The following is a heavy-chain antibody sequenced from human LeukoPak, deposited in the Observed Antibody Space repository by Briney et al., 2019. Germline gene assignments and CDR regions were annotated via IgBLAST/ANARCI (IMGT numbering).Heavy chain of an antibody. CDR3: ARGRGGSSWYPLLDY. V-gene: IGHV4-34*01. D-gene: IGHD6-13*01. CDR1: GGSFSGYY. Sequence: SETLSLTCAVYGGSFSGYYWSWIRQPPGKGLEWIGEINHSGSTNYNPSLKSRVTISVDTSKSQFSLKLSSVTAADTAVYYCARGRGGSSWYPLLDYWGQGTLVTVSS. CDR2: INHSGST. J-gene: IGHJ4*02.